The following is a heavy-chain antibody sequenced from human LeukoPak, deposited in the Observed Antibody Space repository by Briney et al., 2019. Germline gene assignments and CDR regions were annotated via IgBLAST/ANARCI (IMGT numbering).Heavy chain of an antibody. CDR1: GGSISSSNW. J-gene: IGHJ5*02. V-gene: IGHV4-4*02. Sequence: PSGTLSLTCAVSGGSISSSNWWSWVRQPPGKGLEWIGEIYHSGSTNYNPSLKSRVTISVDTSKNQFSLKLSSVTAADTAVYYCARAYSSGWYSRFGPWGQGTLVTVSS. CDR3: ARAYSSGWYSRFGP. D-gene: IGHD6-19*01. CDR2: IYHSGST.